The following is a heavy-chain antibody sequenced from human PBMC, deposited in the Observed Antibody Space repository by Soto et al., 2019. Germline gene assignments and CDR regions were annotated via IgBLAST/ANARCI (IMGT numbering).Heavy chain of an antibody. CDR1: GFSLSTSGVG. J-gene: IGHJ4*02. D-gene: IGHD2-15*01. CDR2: IYWDDDK. V-gene: IGHV2-5*02. Sequence: QITLKESGPTLVKPTQTLTLTCTFSGFSLSTSGVGVGWIRQPPGKALEWLALIYWDDDKRYSPSLKSRLTITKDTSKNQVVLTMTNMDPVDTATYYCAHRGKTVVTANEEYYFYYWGQGTLVTVSS. CDR3: AHRGKTVVTANEEYYFYY.